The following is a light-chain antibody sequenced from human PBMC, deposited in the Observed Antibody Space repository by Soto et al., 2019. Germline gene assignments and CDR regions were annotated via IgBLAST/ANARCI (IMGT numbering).Light chain of an antibody. CDR1: QSVSSN. J-gene: IGKJ1*01. V-gene: IGKV3-15*01. CDR2: GAS. CDR3: RQYNNWPPWT. Sequence: EIVMTQSPATLSVSPGERATLSCRASQSVSSNLAWYQQKPGQAPRLLIYGASTRATGIPSRFSGSGAGTEITLTFSSLQSEDFADNYGRQYNNWPPWTFGQGTNVEIK.